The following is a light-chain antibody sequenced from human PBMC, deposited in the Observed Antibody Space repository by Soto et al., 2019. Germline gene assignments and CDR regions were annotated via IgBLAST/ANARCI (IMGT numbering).Light chain of an antibody. CDR3: LQYNNYTET. V-gene: IGKV1-5*03. Sequence: DIQMTQSPSTLSASVGDRVTITCRTSQTISSWLAWYQQKPGKAPKLLIYKASSLESGVPSRFSGSGSGTEFTLTISSLQPDEFATYYCLQYNNYTETFGQGNKVEIK. J-gene: IGKJ1*01. CDR2: KAS. CDR1: QTISSW.